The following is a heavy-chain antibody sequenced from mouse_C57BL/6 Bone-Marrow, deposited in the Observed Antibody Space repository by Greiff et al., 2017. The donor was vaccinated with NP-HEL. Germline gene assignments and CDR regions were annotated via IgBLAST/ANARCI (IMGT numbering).Heavy chain of an antibody. CDR3: ARKNPFYYDYDGSYFDY. J-gene: IGHJ2*01. D-gene: IGHD2-4*01. CDR1: GYSFTGYF. CDR2: INPYNGDT. Sequence: VQLKESGPELVKPGDSVKISCKASGYSFTGYFMNWVMQSHGKSLEWIGRINPYNGDTFYNQKFKGKATLTVDKSSSTAHMELRSLTSEDSAVYYCARKNPFYYDYDGSYFDYWGQGSTLTVSS. V-gene: IGHV1-20*01.